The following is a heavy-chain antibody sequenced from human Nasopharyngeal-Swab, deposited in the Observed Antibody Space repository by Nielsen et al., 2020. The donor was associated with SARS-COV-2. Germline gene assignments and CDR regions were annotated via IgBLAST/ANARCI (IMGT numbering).Heavy chain of an antibody. D-gene: IGHD3-22*01. CDR2: ISGSGGST. CDR3: AAKLASYYYDSSGYPPPGAFDI. Sequence: GEFLKISCAASGFTFSSYAMSWVRQAPGKGLEWVSAISGSGGSTYYADSVKGRFTISRDNSKNTLYLQMNSLRAEDTAVYYCAAKLASYYYDSSGYPPPGAFDIWGQGTMVTVSS. V-gene: IGHV3-23*01. CDR1: GFTFSSYA. J-gene: IGHJ3*02.